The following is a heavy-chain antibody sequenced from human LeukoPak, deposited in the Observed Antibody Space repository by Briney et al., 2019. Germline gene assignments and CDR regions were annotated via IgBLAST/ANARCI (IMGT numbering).Heavy chain of an antibody. CDR2: ISSSSSYI. D-gene: IGHD6-13*01. Sequence: PGGSLRLSCAASGFTFSSYGMHWVRQAPGKGLEWVSSISSSSSYIYYADSVKGRFTISRDNAKNSLYLQMNSLRAEDTAVYYCARDLGSWYHDAFDIWGQGTMVTVSS. V-gene: IGHV3-21*01. J-gene: IGHJ3*02. CDR1: GFTFSSYG. CDR3: ARDLGSWYHDAFDI.